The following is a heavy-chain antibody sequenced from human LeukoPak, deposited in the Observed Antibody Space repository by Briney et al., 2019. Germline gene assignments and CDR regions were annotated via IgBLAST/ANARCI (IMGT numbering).Heavy chain of an antibody. CDR3: AKDLTYNDGRWEFDP. Sequence: PGGSLRLSCAASGFSLSNFAMSWVRKAPGKGLEWVSGMHTDGTTFYTDAVKNRFTMSRDKTQNTMYLQMNSLRAEDTAVYSCAKDLTYNDGRWEFDPWGQGTLVTVSS. V-gene: IGHV3-23*01. J-gene: IGHJ5*02. CDR2: MHTDGTT. D-gene: IGHD5-24*01. CDR1: GFSLSNFA.